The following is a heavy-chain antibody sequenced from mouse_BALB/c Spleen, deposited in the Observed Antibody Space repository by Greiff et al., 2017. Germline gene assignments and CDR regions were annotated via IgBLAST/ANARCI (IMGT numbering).Heavy chain of an antibody. CDR1: GYTFTDYN. Sequence: EVQLQQSGPELVKPGASVKISCKASGYTFTDYNMHWVKQSHGKSLEWIGYIYPYNGGTGYNQKFKSKATFTVDNSSSTAYMELRSLTSADSAVSYSASDSYSTYWFAYWGQGTLVTVSA. J-gene: IGHJ3*01. D-gene: IGHD2-5*01. CDR2: IYPYNGGT. CDR3: ASDSYSTYWFAY. V-gene: IGHV1S29*02.